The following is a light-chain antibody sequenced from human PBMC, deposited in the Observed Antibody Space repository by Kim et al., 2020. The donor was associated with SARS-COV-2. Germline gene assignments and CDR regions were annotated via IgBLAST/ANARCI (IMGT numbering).Light chain of an antibody. CDR3: NSYTSRSTFV. CDR1: SSDVGSYNR. Sequence: QSALTQPPSVSGSPGQSVTISCTGTSSDVGSYNRVSWYQQPQGTAPKLLIYEVSNRPSGVPDRFSGSKSGNTASLTISGLQAEDEADYYCNSYTSRSTFVFGTGTKVTVL. J-gene: IGLJ1*01. V-gene: IGLV2-18*02. CDR2: EVS.